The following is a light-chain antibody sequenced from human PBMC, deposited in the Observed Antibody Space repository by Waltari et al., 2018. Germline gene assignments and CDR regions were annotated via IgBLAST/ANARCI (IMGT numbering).Light chain of an antibody. Sequence: EIILTQSPGTLSLSPGEGATLSCRASHTISSTYLAWYQQKPGQAPRLLMYDVFQRATGIPDRFSGSGSATDFTLTINRLEPEDFAVDYCQHYGDSTGTFGQGTKLEIK. CDR3: QHYGDSTGT. CDR2: DVF. V-gene: IGKV3-20*01. CDR1: HTISSTY. J-gene: IGKJ2*02.